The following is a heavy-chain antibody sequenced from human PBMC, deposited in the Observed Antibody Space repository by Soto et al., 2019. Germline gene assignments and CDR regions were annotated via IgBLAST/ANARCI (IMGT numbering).Heavy chain of an antibody. CDR3: GTWRGSSWFDY. CDR1: GFTFSSYS. D-gene: IGHD2-2*01. J-gene: IGHJ4*02. V-gene: IGHV5-51*01. CDR2: IFSSDSSA. Sequence: GEYLKISCKASGFTFSSYSLGWVRHMPGKGLQWMGNIFSSDSSAKYSPSFVGQVTISVDRSINTAYLQWSSLKASDTAIYYCGTWRGSSWFDYWGPGTLVTVSS.